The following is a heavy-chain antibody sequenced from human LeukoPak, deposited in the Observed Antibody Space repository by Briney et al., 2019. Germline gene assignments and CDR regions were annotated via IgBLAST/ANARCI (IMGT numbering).Heavy chain of an antibody. V-gene: IGHV1-3*01. CDR2: INAGNGNT. CDR3: ARMYSSGRYADY. D-gene: IGHD6-19*01. Sequence: GASVTVSCKASGYTFTSYAMHWVRQAPGQRLEWMGWINAGNGNTKYSQKFQGRVTITRDTSASTAYMELSSLRSEDTAVYYCARMYSSGRYADYWGQGTLVTVSS. J-gene: IGHJ4*02. CDR1: GYTFTSYA.